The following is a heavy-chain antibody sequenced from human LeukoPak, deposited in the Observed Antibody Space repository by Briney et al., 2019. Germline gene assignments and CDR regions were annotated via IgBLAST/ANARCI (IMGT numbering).Heavy chain of an antibody. CDR3: AKDKWIFGVVMVGGMDV. J-gene: IGHJ6*02. CDR1: GFSFSWYW. CDR2: ISWNSGSI. D-gene: IGHD3-3*01. Sequence: GGSLRLSCAASGFSFSWYWMHWVRQAPGKGLEWVSGISWNSGSIGYADSVKGRFTISRDNAKNSLYLQMNSLRAEDTALYYCAKDKWIFGVVMVGGMDVWGQGTTVTVSS. V-gene: IGHV3-9*01.